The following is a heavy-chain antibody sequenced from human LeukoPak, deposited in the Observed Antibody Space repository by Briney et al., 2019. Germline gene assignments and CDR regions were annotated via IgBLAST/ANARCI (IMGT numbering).Heavy chain of an antibody. Sequence: ASVKVSCKVSGYTLTELSMHWVRQAPGKGLEWMGGFDPEDGETIYAQKFQGRVTMTEDTSTDTAYMELSSLRSEDTAVYYCATVPYYGSGSYQDFDYWGQGTLVTVSS. CDR1: GYTLTELS. CDR2: FDPEDGET. D-gene: IGHD3-10*01. V-gene: IGHV1-24*01. CDR3: ATVPYYGSGSYQDFDY. J-gene: IGHJ4*02.